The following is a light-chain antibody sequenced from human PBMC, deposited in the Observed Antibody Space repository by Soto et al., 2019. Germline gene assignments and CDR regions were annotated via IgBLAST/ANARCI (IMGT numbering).Light chain of an antibody. CDR1: SGHSNYA. V-gene: IGLV4-69*01. CDR2: LNSDGSH. CDR3: QTWATGIQI. J-gene: IGLJ2*01. Sequence: QLVLTQSPSASASLGASVKLTCTLSSGHSNYAIAWHQQQPEKGPRYLMKLNSDGSHSKGDGIPDRFSGSSSGAERYLTISSLQSEDEADYYWQTWATGIQIFGGGTKLTVL.